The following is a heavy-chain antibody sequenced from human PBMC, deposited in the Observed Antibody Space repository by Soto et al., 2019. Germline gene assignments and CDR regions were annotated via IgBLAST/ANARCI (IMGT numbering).Heavy chain of an antibody. CDR3: ARNRLRQYYYGMDV. V-gene: IGHV5-51*01. CDR2: IYPGDSDT. Sequence: GESLKISCQGSGYSSANYWIAWVRQMPGKGLEWVGVIYPGDSDTRYSPSFRGQVTISADKSISHVYLQWSSLKASDTAMYYCARNRLRQYYYGMDVWGQGTTVTVSS. J-gene: IGHJ6*02. D-gene: IGHD3-10*01. CDR1: GYSSANYW.